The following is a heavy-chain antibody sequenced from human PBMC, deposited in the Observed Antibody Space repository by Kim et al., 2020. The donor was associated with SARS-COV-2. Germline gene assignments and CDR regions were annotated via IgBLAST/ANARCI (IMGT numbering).Heavy chain of an antibody. Sequence: VQRRFSISRDSSKNTLYLQMDSLGAEDTAVYYCAKDLLPYGSGSFYPFGPWGQGTLVTVSS. CDR3: AKDLLPYGSGSFYPFGP. D-gene: IGHD3-10*01. J-gene: IGHJ5*02. V-gene: IGHV3-30*02.